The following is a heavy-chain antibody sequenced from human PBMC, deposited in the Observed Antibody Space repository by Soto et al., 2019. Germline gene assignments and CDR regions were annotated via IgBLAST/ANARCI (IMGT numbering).Heavy chain of an antibody. CDR1: GYSFTSYW. J-gene: IGHJ4*02. Sequence: GESLKISCKGSGYSFTSYWIGWVRQMPGKGLEWMGIIYPGDSDTRYSPSFQGQVTISADKSISTAYLQWSSLKASDTAMYYCARRVDDGSGSYYNLDYFDYWGQGTLVTVSS. V-gene: IGHV5-51*01. CDR3: ARRVDDGSGSYYNLDYFDY. CDR2: IYPGDSDT. D-gene: IGHD3-10*01.